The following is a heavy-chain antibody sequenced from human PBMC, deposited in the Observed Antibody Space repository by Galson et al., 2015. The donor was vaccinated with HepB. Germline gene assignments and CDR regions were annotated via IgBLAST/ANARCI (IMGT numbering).Heavy chain of an antibody. V-gene: IGHV3-30*18. CDR1: GFTFSSYG. Sequence: SLRLSCAASGFTFSSYGMHWVRQAPGKGLEWVAVISYDGSNKYYADSVKGRFTISRDNSKNTLYLQMNSLRAEDTAVYYCAKEGGDYDPWSYDFDYWGQGTLVTVSS. CDR3: AKEGGDYDPWSYDFDY. J-gene: IGHJ4*02. CDR2: ISYDGSNK. D-gene: IGHD3-16*01.